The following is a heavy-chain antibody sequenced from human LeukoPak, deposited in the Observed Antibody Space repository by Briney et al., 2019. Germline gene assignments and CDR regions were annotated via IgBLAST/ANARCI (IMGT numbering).Heavy chain of an antibody. CDR2: IDPSDSYS. CDR3: ARQLDYYDKRDY. CDR1: GYSFTNYG. D-gene: IGHD3-22*01. V-gene: IGHV5-10-1*01. J-gene: IGHJ4*02. Sequence: PGESLKISCKGSGYSFTNYGISWVRQMPGKGLEWMGRIDPSDSYSNYGPSLQGHVTISADRSISAAYLQWRSLKASDTAMYYCARQLDYYDKRDYWGQGTLVTVAS.